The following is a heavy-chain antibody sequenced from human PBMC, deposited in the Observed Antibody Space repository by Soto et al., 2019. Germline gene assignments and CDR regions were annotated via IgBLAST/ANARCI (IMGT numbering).Heavy chain of an antibody. D-gene: IGHD7-27*01. Sequence: ASVKVSCKASGGTFSSYIITWVRQAPGQGLEWMGRIIPILDITYYAQRFQGRVTITADKSTSTAYMELSGLRSEDSAVYFCAKSPNPGSATSSYSGMDVWGQGTTVTVSS. V-gene: IGHV1-69*02. CDR3: AKSPNPGSATSSYSGMDV. CDR2: IIPILDIT. J-gene: IGHJ6*02. CDR1: GGTFSSYI.